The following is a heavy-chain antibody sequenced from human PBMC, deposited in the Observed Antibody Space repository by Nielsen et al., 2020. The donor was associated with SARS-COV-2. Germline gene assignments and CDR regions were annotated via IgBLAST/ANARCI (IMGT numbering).Heavy chain of an antibody. CDR2: ISWNSGSI. CDR3: AKRVWAYDFWSGYDFDY. CDR1: GFTFDDYA. D-gene: IGHD3-3*01. J-gene: IGHJ4*02. Sequence: SLKISCAASGFTFDDYAMHWVRQAPGKGLEWVSGISWNSGSIGYADSVKGRFTISRDNSRNTVYLQMNSLRAEDTAVYYCAKRVWAYDFWSGYDFDYWGQGTLVTVSS. V-gene: IGHV3-9*01.